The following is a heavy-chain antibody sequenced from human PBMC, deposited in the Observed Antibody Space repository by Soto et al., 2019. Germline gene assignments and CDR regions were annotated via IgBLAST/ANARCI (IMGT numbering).Heavy chain of an antibody. V-gene: IGHV3-23*01. CDR2: ISGSGGST. CDR3: AKDHSGYFDY. Sequence: EVQLLESGGGLVQPGGSLRLSCAASGFTFSSYAMSWVRQAPGQGLEWVSAISGSGGSTYYADSVKGRFTISRDNSKYALYLQMNSLRAEDTAVYYCAKDHSGYFDYWGKGTLVTVCS. D-gene: IGHD7-27*01. J-gene: IGHJ4*02. CDR1: GFTFSSYA.